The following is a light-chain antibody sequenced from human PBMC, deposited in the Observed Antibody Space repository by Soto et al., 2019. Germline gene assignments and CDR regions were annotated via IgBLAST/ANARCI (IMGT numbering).Light chain of an antibody. J-gene: IGKJ2*01. V-gene: IGKV3-20*01. CDR1: QRVASSL. CDR2: GAS. Sequence: EIVLTQSPGTLSLSPGESATLSCRASQRVASSLIAWYRQKPGQAPWLLIYGASNRATGIPDRFSGSGSGTDFTLTISRLEAEDAAVYYCQHHGSSPPYTFGQGTKLKIK. CDR3: QHHGSSPPYT.